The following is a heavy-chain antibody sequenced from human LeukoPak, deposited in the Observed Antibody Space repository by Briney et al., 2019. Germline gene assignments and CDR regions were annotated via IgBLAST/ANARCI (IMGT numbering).Heavy chain of an antibody. CDR1: GGSFSGYY. J-gene: IGHJ4*02. CDR3: ARVYSGGYLDFDS. V-gene: IGHV4-34*01. Sequence: SETLSLTCTVYGGSFSGYYWNWIRQPPGKGLEWIGEINHSGSTNYNPSLKSRVTISIDTSKKQFSLKLSSVTAADTAVYYCARVYSGGYLDFDSWGQGTLVTVSS. CDR2: INHSGST. D-gene: IGHD3-22*01.